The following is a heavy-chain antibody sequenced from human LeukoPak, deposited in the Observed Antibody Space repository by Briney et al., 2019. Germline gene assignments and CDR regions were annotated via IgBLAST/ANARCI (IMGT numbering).Heavy chain of an antibody. CDR3: TREFVFSGSTWSSKFDP. CDR2: IYYSGST. CDR1: GGSISGYY. Sequence: PSETLSLTCTVSGGSISGYYWSWIRQPPGKGLEWIGYIYYSGSTNYNPSLKSRVTISVDTSKNQFSLKLSSVTAADTAVYYCTREFVFSGSTWSSKFDPWGQGTLVTVSS. D-gene: IGHD6-6*01. V-gene: IGHV4-59*12. J-gene: IGHJ5*02.